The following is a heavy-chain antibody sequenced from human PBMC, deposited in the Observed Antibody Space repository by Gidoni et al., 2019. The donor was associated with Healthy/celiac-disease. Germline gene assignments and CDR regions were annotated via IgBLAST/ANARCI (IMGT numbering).Heavy chain of an antibody. J-gene: IGHJ4*02. Sequence: EVQLVQSGAEVKKPGESLTISCKGSGYSFTSYWIGWVRQMPGKGLEWMGIIYPGDSDTRSSPSFQGQVTISADKSISTAYLQWSSLKASDTAMYYCARGSYDSSGYYYVFFDYWGQGTLVTVSS. CDR2: IYPGDSDT. D-gene: IGHD3-22*01. CDR1: GYSFTSYW. CDR3: ARGSYDSSGYYYVFFDY. V-gene: IGHV5-51*01.